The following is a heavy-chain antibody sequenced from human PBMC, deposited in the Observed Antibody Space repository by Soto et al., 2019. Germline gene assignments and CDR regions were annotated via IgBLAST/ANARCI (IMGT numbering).Heavy chain of an antibody. CDR1: GYIFTAYS. Sequence: QVQLVQSGAEVKKPGASVKVSCKASGYIFTAYSMHWVRQAPGQGLEWMGVVNPSGGSTNYAQRFQGRITMTRDTSTSTVDMDLKFVTSEDTAVYYCAREENCSDGVCYSEYFQRWGQGTLVTVSS. CDR2: VNPSGGST. CDR3: AREENCSDGVCYSEYFQR. J-gene: IGHJ1*01. D-gene: IGHD2-15*01. V-gene: IGHV1-46*01.